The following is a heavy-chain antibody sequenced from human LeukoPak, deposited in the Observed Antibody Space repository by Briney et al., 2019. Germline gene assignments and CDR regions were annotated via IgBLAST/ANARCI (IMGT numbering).Heavy chain of an antibody. D-gene: IGHD2-15*01. CDR2: IRSKVYGGTT. V-gene: IGHV3-49*04. CDR3: SVYCTGGSCPD. CDR1: GFNFGDYA. Sequence: PGGSLRLSCTASGFNFGDYAMSWVRQGPGKGLEWVGFIRSKVYGGTTEYAASVKGRFTISRDDSKSIAYLQMNSLKTEDTGVYYCSVYCTGGSCPDWGQGTLVTVSS. J-gene: IGHJ1*01.